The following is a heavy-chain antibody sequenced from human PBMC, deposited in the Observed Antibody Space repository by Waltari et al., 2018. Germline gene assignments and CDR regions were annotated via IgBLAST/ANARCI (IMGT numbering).Heavy chain of an antibody. CDR1: GASISGSNYY. CDR2: IYYTGTT. CDR3: VRPGSSVGWYYFDY. J-gene: IGHJ4*02. D-gene: IGHD6-19*01. Sequence: QLQLQESGPGLVKPSETLSLTCTVSGASISGSNYYWGWIRQPPGQGLEWIVSIYYTGTTYCNPSLKSRVTMSVDTSKNQFSLNLSSVTAADTAVFYCVRPGSSVGWYYFDYWGQGTLVTVSS. V-gene: IGHV4-39*01.